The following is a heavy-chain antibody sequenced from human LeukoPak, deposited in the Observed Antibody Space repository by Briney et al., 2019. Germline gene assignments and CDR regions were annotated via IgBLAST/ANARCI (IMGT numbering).Heavy chain of an antibody. CDR2: ISSSSSYI. CDR1: RFTFSIYR. CDR3: ARDDYGVYGWYFDL. Sequence: GGSLRLSCAASRFTFSIYRLNWVSHPPGKVLEWVSSISSSSSYIYYADSVKGRFTIYRDNAKNSLYLQMNSLKDEDTAVYYCARDDYGVYGWYFDLWGRGTLVTVSS. D-gene: IGHD4-17*01. J-gene: IGHJ2*01. V-gene: IGHV3-21*01.